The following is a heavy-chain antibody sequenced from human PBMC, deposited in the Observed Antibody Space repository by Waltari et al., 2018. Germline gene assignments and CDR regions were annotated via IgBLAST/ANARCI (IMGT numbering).Heavy chain of an antibody. CDR3: TRSLTSGRGAFDI. D-gene: IGHD2-15*01. CDR1: GFIFSSYS. Sequence: EVHLVESGGGLEQPGGSMRLSGAASGFIFSSYSMNWVRRAPGKGLEWVSYISSSSSAIYYADSVKGRFTISRDNAKNSLYLQMNSLRAEDTAVYYCTRSLTSGRGAFDIWGQGTKVTVSS. V-gene: IGHV3-48*04. J-gene: IGHJ3*02. CDR2: ISSSSSAI.